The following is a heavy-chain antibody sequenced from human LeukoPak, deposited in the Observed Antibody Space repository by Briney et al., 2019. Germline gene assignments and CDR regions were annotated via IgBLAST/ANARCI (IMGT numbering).Heavy chain of an antibody. CDR3: VRGPYGSSISNWFDP. D-gene: IGHD3-10*01. Sequence: SSETLSLTCSVSGGSITGYSWGWIRQTPGKGLEWIGYIYYNGDTHYNPSLNSRLSMSVDTPNKQFSLNLRSVTAADTAVYYCVRGPYGSSISNWFDPWGQGLLVTVSS. J-gene: IGHJ5*02. CDR1: GGSITGYS. CDR2: IYYNGDT. V-gene: IGHV4-59*01.